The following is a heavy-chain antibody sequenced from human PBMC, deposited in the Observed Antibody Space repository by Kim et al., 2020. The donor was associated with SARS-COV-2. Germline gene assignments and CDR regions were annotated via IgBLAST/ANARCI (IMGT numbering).Heavy chain of an antibody. D-gene: IGHD5-12*01. V-gene: IGHV1-2*06. CDR3: ATFYPPYSGYGADDKNWYGKGVWLDP. Sequence: ASVKVSCKASGYIFIDYYIHWVRQAPGQGLEWMGRINPNSAATNYAQKFQGRVTMTRDTSISTAYMELNRLGSDDTAVYYCATFYPPYSGYGADDKNWYGKGVWLDPWGQGTLVTVSS. CDR2: INPNSAAT. J-gene: IGHJ5*02. CDR1: GYIFIDYY.